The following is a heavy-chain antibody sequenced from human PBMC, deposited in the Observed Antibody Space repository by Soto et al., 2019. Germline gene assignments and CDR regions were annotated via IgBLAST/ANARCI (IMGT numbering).Heavy chain of an antibody. J-gene: IGHJ6*02. CDR1: GYTFSTYA. Sequence: ASVKVSCKASGYTFSTYAMHWLRQAPGQSLEWMGWLNGGTGQTRYSQKFQDRVIITRDTSASTGYMELSSLTSEDTAVYYCARGKGMEENYFYYGLDIWGQGTTVTVSS. CDR2: LNGGTGQT. D-gene: IGHD1-1*01. CDR3: ARGKGMEENYFYYGLDI. V-gene: IGHV1-3*01.